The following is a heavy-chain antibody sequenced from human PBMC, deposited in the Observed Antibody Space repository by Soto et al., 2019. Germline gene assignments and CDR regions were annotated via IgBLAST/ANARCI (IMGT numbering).Heavy chain of an antibody. J-gene: IGHJ5*02. CDR3: ARDRSAGVQQLEYNWFDP. CDR1: GGTFSSYA. Sequence: QVQLVQSGAEVKKPGSSVKVSCKASGGTFSSYAISWVRQAPGQGLEWMGGIIPIFGTANYAQKFQGRVTITADKSTSTAYMELSSLRSEDTAVYYCARDRSAGVQQLEYNWFDPWGQGTLVTVSS. CDR2: IIPIFGTA. D-gene: IGHD6-13*01. V-gene: IGHV1-69*06.